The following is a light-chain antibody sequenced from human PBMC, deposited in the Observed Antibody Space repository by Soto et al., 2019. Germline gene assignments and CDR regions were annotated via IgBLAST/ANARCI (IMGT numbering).Light chain of an antibody. CDR3: QQYFNSPWT. CDR1: QSILDRSKNKYY. CDR2: WAS. V-gene: IGKV4-1*01. Sequence: DIVMTQSPDSLAVSLGERATFNCKSSQSILDRSKNKYYLAWYQQKSGQPPKLLIYWASLRESGVPDRFTGSGTGTDFTLTISSLQAENVAVYYWQQYFNSPWTFGHGTKVEIK. J-gene: IGKJ1*01.